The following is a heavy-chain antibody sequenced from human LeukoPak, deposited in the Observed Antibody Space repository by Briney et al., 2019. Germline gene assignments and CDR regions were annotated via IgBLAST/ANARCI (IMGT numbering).Heavy chain of an antibody. CDR2: IKQDGSEK. Sequence: GGSLRLSSAASGFTFSSYWMSWVRQAPGKGLEWVANIKQDGSEKYYVDSVKGRFTISRDNAKNSLYLQMNSLRAEDTAVYYCARDHYGSGSYSHAFDIWGQGTMVTVSS. V-gene: IGHV3-7*01. CDR1: GFTFSSYW. D-gene: IGHD3-10*01. CDR3: ARDHYGSGSYSHAFDI. J-gene: IGHJ3*02.